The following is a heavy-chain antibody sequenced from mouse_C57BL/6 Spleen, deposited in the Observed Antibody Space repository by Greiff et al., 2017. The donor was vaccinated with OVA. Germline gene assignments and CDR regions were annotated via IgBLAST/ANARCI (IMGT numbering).Heavy chain of an antibody. D-gene: IGHD2-2*01. CDR3: ARGGYGYDDYDY. V-gene: IGHV1-4*01. Sequence: QVQLKESGAELARPGASVKMSCKASGYTFTSYTMHWVKQRPGQGLEWIGYINPSSGYTKYNQKFKDKATLTADKSSSTDYMQLSSLTSEDSAVYYCARGGYGYDDYDYWGKGTTLTVSS. CDR2: INPSSGYT. J-gene: IGHJ2*01. CDR1: GYTFTSYT.